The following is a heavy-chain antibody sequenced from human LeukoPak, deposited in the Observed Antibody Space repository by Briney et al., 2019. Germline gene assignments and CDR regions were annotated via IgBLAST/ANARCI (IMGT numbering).Heavy chain of an antibody. Sequence: SETLSLTCTVSGGSISSYYWSWIRQPPGKGLEWIGYIYYSGSTNYNPSLKSRVTISVDTSKNQFSLQLNSVTPEDTAVYYCARNVRLGSGELSFAPFKNWFDPWGQGTLVTVSS. D-gene: IGHD3-16*02. J-gene: IGHJ5*02. CDR1: GGSISSYY. CDR3: ARNVRLGSGELSFAPFKNWFDP. CDR2: IYYSGST. V-gene: IGHV4-59*12.